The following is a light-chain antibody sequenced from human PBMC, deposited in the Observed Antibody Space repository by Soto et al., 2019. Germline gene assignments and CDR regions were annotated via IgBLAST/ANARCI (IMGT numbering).Light chain of an antibody. J-gene: IGKJ1*01. Sequence: DIQMTQSPSTLSASVGDRVTITCRASQYISSWLAWYQHKPATAPRLLIYDTSNLEDGVPSTFSGSGSGTDFTLTVSSLQPDDSATYYCQQYNTYPWTFGQGTKVDI. CDR2: DTS. CDR1: QYISSW. V-gene: IGKV1-5*01. CDR3: QQYNTYPWT.